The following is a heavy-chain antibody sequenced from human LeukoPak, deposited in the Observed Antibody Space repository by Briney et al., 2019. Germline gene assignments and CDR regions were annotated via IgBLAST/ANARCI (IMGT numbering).Heavy chain of an antibody. V-gene: IGHV1-69*13. CDR1: GGTFSSYA. J-gene: IGHJ1*01. CDR2: IIPIFGTA. D-gene: IGHD2-2*02. Sequence: SVKVSCKASGGTFSSYAISWVRQAPGQGLEWMGGIIPIFGTANYAQKFQGRVTITADESTSTAYMELSSLRSEDTAVYYCAREGEYCSSTSCYNYFQHWDQGTLVTVSS. CDR3: AREGEYCSSTSCYNYFQH.